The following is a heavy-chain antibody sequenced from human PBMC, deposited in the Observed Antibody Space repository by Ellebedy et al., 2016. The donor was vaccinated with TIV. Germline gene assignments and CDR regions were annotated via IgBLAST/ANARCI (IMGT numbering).Heavy chain of an antibody. Sequence: AASVKVSCKASGYTFINYSVHWVRQAPGQGLDWMGIINPGGGTTRYAQKFQGRVTMTRDTSTSTVYMELSSLRSEDTAVYYCARALGSSGPQGYWGQGTLVTVSS. J-gene: IGHJ4*02. CDR1: GYTFINYS. V-gene: IGHV1-46*01. CDR2: INPGGGTT. D-gene: IGHD6-19*01. CDR3: ARALGSSGPQGY.